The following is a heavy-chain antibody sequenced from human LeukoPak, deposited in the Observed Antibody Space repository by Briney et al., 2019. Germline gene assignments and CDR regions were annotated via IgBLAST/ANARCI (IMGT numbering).Heavy chain of an antibody. CDR3: ARRTTVTSISWYFDL. D-gene: IGHD4-17*01. CDR2: IYPGDSDT. J-gene: IGHJ2*01. V-gene: IGHV5-51*01. CDR1: GYTFTNYW. Sequence: GESLKISCKGSGYTFTNYWIGWVRQVPGKGLEWMGIIYPGDSDTTYSPSFQGQVTISADKSISTAYLQWSSLKASDTAMYYCARRTTVTSISWYFDLWGRGTLVTVSS.